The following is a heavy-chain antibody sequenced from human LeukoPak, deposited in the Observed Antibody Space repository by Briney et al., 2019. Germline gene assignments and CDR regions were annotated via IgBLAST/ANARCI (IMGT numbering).Heavy chain of an antibody. D-gene: IGHD3-16*01. J-gene: IGHJ3*02. CDR2: ISGSGGST. CDR3: ARDLASEYDLDAFDI. V-gene: IGHV3-23*01. Sequence: GGSLRLSCAASGFTFSSYAMSWVRQAPGKGLEWVSAISGSGGSTYYADSVKGRFTISRDNAKNSLYLQMNSLRAEDTAVYYCARDLASEYDLDAFDIWGQGTMVTVSS. CDR1: GFTFSSYA.